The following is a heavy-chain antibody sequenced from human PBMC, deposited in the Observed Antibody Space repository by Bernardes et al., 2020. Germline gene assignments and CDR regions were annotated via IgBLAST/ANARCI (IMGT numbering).Heavy chain of an antibody. D-gene: IGHD3-16*02. CDR1: GYTFTSYA. CDR3: ARGPDYDYIWGSYRFYGMDV. V-gene: IGHV1-3*01. Sequence: ASVKVSCKASGYTFTSYAMHWVRQAPGQRLEWMGWINAGNGNTKYSQKFQGRVTITRDTSASTAYMELSSLRSEDTAVYYCARGPDYDYIWGSYRFYGMDVWGQGTTVTVSS. CDR2: INAGNGNT. J-gene: IGHJ6*02.